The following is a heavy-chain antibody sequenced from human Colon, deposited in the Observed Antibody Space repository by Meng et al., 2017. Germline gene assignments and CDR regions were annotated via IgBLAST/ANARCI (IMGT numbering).Heavy chain of an antibody. Sequence: VQLVQLWAGMKKPGASGKVSCKASGYTFTGYYMHWVRQAPGQGLEWVGRINSGGTNYAQKFQGRVTMTRDTSISTAYMELSSLRPDDTAVYFCARAVKTAADQPYYFDYWGQGTLVTVSS. CDR1: GYTFTGYY. CDR3: ARAVKTAADQPYYFDY. CDR2: INSGGT. V-gene: IGHV1-2*06. D-gene: IGHD6-13*01. J-gene: IGHJ4*02.